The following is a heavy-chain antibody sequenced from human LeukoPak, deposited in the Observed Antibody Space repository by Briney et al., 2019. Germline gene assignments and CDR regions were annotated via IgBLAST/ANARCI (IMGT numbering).Heavy chain of an antibody. V-gene: IGHV4-31*03. D-gene: IGHD1-7*01. Sequence: SETLSLTCTVSGASISSSGSYWTWIRQHPGKGLEWIAYVYYTGSIYYNPPLQSRVTMSVDTSKNQFSLKLNSVTAADTAVYYCARERSVGLGTSYYHYGVDVWGQGTSVTVSS. CDR1: GASISSSGSY. CDR3: ARERSVGLGTSYYHYGVDV. J-gene: IGHJ6*02. CDR2: VYYTGSI.